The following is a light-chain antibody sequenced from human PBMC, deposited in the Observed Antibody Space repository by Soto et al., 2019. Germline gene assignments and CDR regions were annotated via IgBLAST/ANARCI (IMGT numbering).Light chain of an antibody. CDR1: SSDVGGYNY. CDR2: DVS. V-gene: IGLV2-14*01. Sequence: QSVLTQPASVSGSPGQSITISCTGTSSDVGGYNYVSWYQQYPGKAPKVMIYDVSNRPSGVSNRFSGSKSGNTASLTISGLQAEDEADYYCSSYTSSSTLEVSGTGTKVPVL. CDR3: SSYTSSSTLEV. J-gene: IGLJ1*01.